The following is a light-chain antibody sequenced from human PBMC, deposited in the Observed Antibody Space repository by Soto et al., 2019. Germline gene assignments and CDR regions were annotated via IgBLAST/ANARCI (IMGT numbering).Light chain of an antibody. V-gene: IGKV3-20*01. J-gene: IGKJ2*01. CDR2: GAS. Sequence: EIVFTQSPGTPSLSPGGRATLSCRPSQSVSSSYLAWYQQKPGQAPRLLMYGASNRATGIPDRFSGTGSGTDFTLTISRLEPEDFAVYYCQQYGSSTYTFGLGTRLEIK. CDR1: QSVSSSY. CDR3: QQYGSSTYT.